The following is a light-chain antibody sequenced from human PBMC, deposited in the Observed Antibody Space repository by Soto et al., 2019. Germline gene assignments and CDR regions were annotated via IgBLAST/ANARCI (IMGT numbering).Light chain of an antibody. CDR2: AAS. CDR3: QQSYSGQLT. V-gene: IGKV1-39*01. Sequence: DIQMTQSPSSLSASVEDRVIITCRASQSISNHLNWYQQKPGKAPKLLSFAASSLQSGVPSRFSGSRSGPDFTLTITSLQPEDSATYYCQQSYSGQLTFGPGTKVDIK. CDR1: QSISNH. J-gene: IGKJ3*01.